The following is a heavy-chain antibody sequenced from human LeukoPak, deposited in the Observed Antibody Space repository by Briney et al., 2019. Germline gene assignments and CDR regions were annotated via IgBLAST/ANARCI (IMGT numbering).Heavy chain of an antibody. D-gene: IGHD4-23*01. CDR3: AKDIHYGGNLYYFDY. CDR2: ISWNSGSI. CDR1: GFTFDDYA. Sequence: GGSLRLSCAASGFTFDDYATHWVRQAPGKGLEWVSGISWNSGSIGYADSVKGRFTISRDNAKNSLYLQMNSLGAEDTALYYCAKDIHYGGNLYYFDYWGQGTLVTVSS. J-gene: IGHJ4*02. V-gene: IGHV3-9*01.